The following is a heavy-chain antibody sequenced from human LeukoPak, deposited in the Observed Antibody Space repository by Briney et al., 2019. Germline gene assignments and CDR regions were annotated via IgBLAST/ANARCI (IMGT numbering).Heavy chain of an antibody. J-gene: IGHJ4*02. CDR3: AAGYYNLPFDY. Sequence: SVKVSCKASGGTFSSYAISWVRQAPGQGLEWMGRIIPILGIANYAQKFQGRVTITADKSTCTAYMELSSLRSEDTAVYYCAAGYYNLPFDYWGQGTLVTVSS. CDR1: GGTFSSYA. CDR2: IIPILGIA. V-gene: IGHV1-69*04. D-gene: IGHD3-9*01.